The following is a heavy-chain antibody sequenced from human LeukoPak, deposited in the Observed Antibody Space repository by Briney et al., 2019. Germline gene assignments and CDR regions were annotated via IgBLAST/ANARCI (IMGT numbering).Heavy chain of an antibody. CDR3: ASPSSLYSSGWGVLAY. J-gene: IGHJ4*02. V-gene: IGHV3-30*14. CDR2: ISYDGSNK. CDR1: GFTFSSYA. Sequence: GGSLRLSCAASGFTFSSYAMHWVRQAPGKGLEGVAVISYDGSNKYYADSVKGRFTISRDNSKNTLYLQMNSLRAEDTAVYYCASPSSLYSSGWGVLAYWGQGTLVTVSS. D-gene: IGHD6-19*01.